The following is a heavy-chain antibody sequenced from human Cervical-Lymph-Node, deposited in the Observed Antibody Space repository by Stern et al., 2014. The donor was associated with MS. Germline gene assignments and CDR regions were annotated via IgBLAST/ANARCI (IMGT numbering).Heavy chain of an antibody. V-gene: IGHV5-51*04. Sequence: EVQLVQSGAEVRKPGESLKISCKASGYTFTDYWIGWVRQMPGKGLEWMGIIYPRDSDITYSPPFQGQVTISADRPNSTASLQWSSLRASDTAIYYCARRMPPDYWGQGTLVTVSS. CDR2: IYPRDSDI. D-gene: IGHD2-2*01. CDR3: ARRMPPDY. J-gene: IGHJ4*02. CDR1: GYTFTDYW.